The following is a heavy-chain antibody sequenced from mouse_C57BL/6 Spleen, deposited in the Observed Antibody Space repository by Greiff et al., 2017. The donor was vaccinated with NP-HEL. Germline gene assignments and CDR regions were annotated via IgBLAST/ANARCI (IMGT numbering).Heavy chain of an antibody. CDR1: GFSLTSYA. CDR2: IWTGGGT. J-gene: IGHJ2*01. Sequence: VHLVESGPGLVAPSQSLSITCTVSGFSLTSYAISWVRQPPGKGLEWLGVIWTGGGTNYNSALKSRLSISKDNSKSQVFLKMNSLQTDDTARYYCARIYYGNRYYFDYWGQGTTLTVSS. V-gene: IGHV2-9-1*01. CDR3: ARIYYGNRYYFDY. D-gene: IGHD2-1*01.